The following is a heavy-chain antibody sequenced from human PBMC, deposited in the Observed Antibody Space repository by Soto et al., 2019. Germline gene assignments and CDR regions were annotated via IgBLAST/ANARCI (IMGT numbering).Heavy chain of an antibody. V-gene: IGHV4-34*01. CDR2: INHSGST. CDR1: GGSFSGYY. CDR3: ARVGRYSSGWKPPRTYYFDY. J-gene: IGHJ4*02. Sequence: PSETLSLTCAVYGGSFSGYYWSWIRQPPGKGLEWIGEINHSGSTNYNPSLKSRVTISVDTSKNQFSLKLSSVTAADTAVYYCARVGRYSSGWKPPRTYYFDYWGQGTLVTVSS. D-gene: IGHD6-19*01.